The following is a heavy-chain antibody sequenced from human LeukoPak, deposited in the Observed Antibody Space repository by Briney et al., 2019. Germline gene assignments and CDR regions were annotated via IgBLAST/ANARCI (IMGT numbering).Heavy chain of an antibody. CDR2: IYYSGSA. D-gene: IGHD2-2*01. Sequence: PSETLSLTCTVSGFSISSGGYYWSWIRQHPGKGLEWIGYIYYSGSAYYNPSLKSRVTISVDTSKNQFSLKLSSVTAADTAVYYCARDFVPGYQLPWAYGMDVWGQGTTVTVSS. CDR1: GFSISSGGYY. V-gene: IGHV4-31*03. J-gene: IGHJ6*02. CDR3: ARDFVPGYQLPWAYGMDV.